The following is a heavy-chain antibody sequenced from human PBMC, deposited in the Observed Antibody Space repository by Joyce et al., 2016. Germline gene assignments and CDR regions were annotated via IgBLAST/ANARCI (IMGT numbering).Heavy chain of an antibody. CDR1: GFTVSGNY. J-gene: IGHJ4*02. CDR3: TKGSGY. V-gene: IGHV3-53*02. Sequence: VQLVENGGGLIQTGGSLRLACVVSGFTVSGNYMSWVRQAPGKGLECVSAISVGGDRGYADAVKGRFTIFRDTSKNTLELQMNNLRVEDTVVYYCTKGSGYWGQGTLVTVSS. CDR2: ISVGGDR.